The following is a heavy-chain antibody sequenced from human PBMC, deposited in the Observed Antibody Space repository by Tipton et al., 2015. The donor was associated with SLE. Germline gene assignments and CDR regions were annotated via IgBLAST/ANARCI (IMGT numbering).Heavy chain of an antibody. V-gene: IGHV3-23*01. CDR1: GFTFSSYA. CDR2: ISATAGST. CDR3: AKDRGVQGVGHFDY. J-gene: IGHJ4*02. Sequence: SLRLSCEASGFTFSSYAMSWVRQAPGKGLQWVSAISATAGSTYFADSVRGRFSISRFNSKSTVILQMTSLRAEDTAIYYCAKDRGVQGVGHFDYWGQGVMGTVSS. D-gene: IGHD3-10*01.